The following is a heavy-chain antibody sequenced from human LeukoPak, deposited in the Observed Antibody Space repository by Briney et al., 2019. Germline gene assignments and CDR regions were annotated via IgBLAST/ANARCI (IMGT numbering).Heavy chain of an antibody. Sequence: SETLSLTCGVSGYSITDGYYWGWIRQPPGKGPEYIGFVYQSGSTYYNPSLGRRVTMSVDTSKNQFSLNLTSVTAADTAVYFCARVVGSSSSKNWFDPWGQGTLVTVSS. V-gene: IGHV4-38-2*01. CDR3: ARVVGSSSSKNWFDP. D-gene: IGHD2-2*01. J-gene: IGHJ5*02. CDR1: GYSITDGYY. CDR2: VYQSGST.